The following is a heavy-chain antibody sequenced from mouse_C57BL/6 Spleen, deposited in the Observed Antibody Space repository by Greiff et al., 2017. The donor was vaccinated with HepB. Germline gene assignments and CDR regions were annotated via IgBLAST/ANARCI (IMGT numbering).Heavy chain of an antibody. CDR2: ISYDGSN. Sequence: EVKLEESGPGLVKPSQSLSLTCSVTGYSITSGYYWNWIRQFPGNKLEWMGYISYDGSNNYNPSLKNRISITRDTSKNQFFLKLNSVTTEDTATYYCARDFPYDYDGAWFAYWGQGTLVTVSA. CDR1: GYSITSGYY. J-gene: IGHJ3*01. V-gene: IGHV3-6*01. D-gene: IGHD2-4*01. CDR3: ARDFPYDYDGAWFAY.